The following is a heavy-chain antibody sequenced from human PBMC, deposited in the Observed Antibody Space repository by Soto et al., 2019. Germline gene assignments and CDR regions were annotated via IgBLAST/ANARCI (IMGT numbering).Heavy chain of an antibody. V-gene: IGHV3-43*01. CDR2: ISWDGSNR. CDR3: AKDISRGPTKNYDFWSGPDY. CDR1: GFTFDEYT. D-gene: IGHD3-3*01. Sequence: LRLSCAASGFTFDEYTMHWVRQPPGKGLEWVSLISWDGSNRYYADSVQGRFTISRDNSKYSLYLEMNSLRPEDTALYYCAKDISRGPTKNYDFWSGPDYWGQGTLVTVSS. J-gene: IGHJ4*02.